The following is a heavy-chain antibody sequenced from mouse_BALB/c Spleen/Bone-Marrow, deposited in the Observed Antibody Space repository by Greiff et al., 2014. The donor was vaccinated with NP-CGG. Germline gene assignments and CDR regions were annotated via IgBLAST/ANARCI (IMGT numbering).Heavy chain of an antibody. V-gene: IGHV1-31*01. CDR1: GYSFTGYY. D-gene: IGHD3-1*01. CDR2: INPYNGVI. J-gene: IGHJ4*01. Sequence: VQLQHPGPELVKPGASVKISCKASGYSFTGYYMHWVKQSHVKSLEWIGRINPYNGVISYNQNFKDKASLTVDKSSSTAYMELHSLTSEDSAVYYCARNGPYAMDYWGQGTSVTVSS. CDR3: ARNGPYAMDY.